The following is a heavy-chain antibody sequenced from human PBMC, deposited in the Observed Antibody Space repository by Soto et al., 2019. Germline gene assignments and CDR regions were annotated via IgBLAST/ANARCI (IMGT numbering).Heavy chain of an antibody. CDR3: ARESGASWDYEAY. D-gene: IGHD1-7*01. J-gene: IGHJ4*02. CDR2: IYTSGNT. CDR1: GGSISSYN. V-gene: IGHV4-4*07. Sequence: SETLSLTCTVSGGSISSYNWRWIRQSAGKGLEWIGRIYTSGNTHYNPSLKSRVTVSIDTSKNQFFLTVNSVTAADSAVYYCARESGASWDYEAYWRKGPPVTVSS.